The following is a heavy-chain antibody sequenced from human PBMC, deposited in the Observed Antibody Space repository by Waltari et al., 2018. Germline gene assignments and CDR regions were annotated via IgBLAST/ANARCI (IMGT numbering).Heavy chain of an antibody. CDR1: GYTFTNYP. CDR2: INTDTGNP. V-gene: IGHV7-4-1*02. D-gene: IGHD6-6*01. Sequence: QVQLVQSGSELKEPGASVKISCQASGYTFTNYPINWVRQAPGQGLEWMGWINTDTGNPTYAQGFTGRFVFSLDTSVSTAYLQISSLKADDTAVYYCARKIGDTSSAWYFDLWGRGSLVTVSS. J-gene: IGHJ2*01. CDR3: ARKIGDTSSAWYFDL.